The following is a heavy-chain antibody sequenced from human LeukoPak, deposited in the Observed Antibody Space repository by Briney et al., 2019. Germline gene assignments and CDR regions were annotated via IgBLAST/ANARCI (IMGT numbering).Heavy chain of an antibody. V-gene: IGHV4-39*01. D-gene: IGHD4-17*01. Sequence: PSETLSLTCTVSGGSISSSAYYWDWIRQPPGKGLEWIGNVYYTGSTYYDPSLKSRVTISVDTSKNQFSLKLSSVTAADTAVYYCARKKRGEVEYFDYWGQGTLVTVSS. CDR2: VYYTGST. CDR3: ARKKRGEVEYFDY. CDR1: GGSISSSAYY. J-gene: IGHJ4*02.